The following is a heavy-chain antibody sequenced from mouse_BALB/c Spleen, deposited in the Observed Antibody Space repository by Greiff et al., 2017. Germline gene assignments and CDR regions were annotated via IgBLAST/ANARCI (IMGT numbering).Heavy chain of an antibody. CDR2: INPGSGGT. CDR3: ARWNYGYAMDY. CDR1: GYAFTNYL. J-gene: IGHJ4*01. D-gene: IGHD1-1*01. Sequence: VQLQESGAELVRPGTSVKVSCKASGYAFTNYLIEWVKQRPGQGLEWIGVINPGSGGTNYNEKFKGKATLTADKSSSTAYMQLSSLTSDDSAVYFCARWNYGYAMDYWGQGTSVTVSS. V-gene: IGHV1-54*01.